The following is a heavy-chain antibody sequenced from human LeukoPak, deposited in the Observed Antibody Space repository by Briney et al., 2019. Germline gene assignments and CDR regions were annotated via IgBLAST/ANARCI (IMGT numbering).Heavy chain of an antibody. CDR2: IKQGGIEK. V-gene: IGHV3-7*01. J-gene: IGHJ4*02. CDR1: GFTFSSYW. CDR3: ARSDYYDSSGNYYFDY. Sequence: GGSLRLSCAVSGFTFSSYWMSWVRQAPWKGLEWVANIKQGGIEKNYVDSVKGRFTISRDNAKNSLYLQMNSLRDEDTAVYYCARSDYYDSSGNYYFDYWGQGTLVTVSS. D-gene: IGHD3-22*01.